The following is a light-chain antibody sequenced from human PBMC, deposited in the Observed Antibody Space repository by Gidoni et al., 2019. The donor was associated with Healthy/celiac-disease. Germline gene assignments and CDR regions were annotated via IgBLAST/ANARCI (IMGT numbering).Light chain of an antibody. CDR3: QQRSNWPPET. V-gene: IGKV3-11*01. Sequence: EIVLTQSPATLSLSPGEGATLYCRASQSVSSYLAWYQQQPGQAPRLLIYDASNRSTGIPARFSGSGSGTDFTLTISSLEPQDFAVYYCQQRSNWPPETFGPGTKVDIK. CDR1: QSVSSY. CDR2: DAS. J-gene: IGKJ3*01.